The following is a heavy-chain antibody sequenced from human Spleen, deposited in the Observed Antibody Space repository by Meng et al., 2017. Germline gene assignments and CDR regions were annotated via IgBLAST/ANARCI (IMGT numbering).Heavy chain of an antibody. CDR3: ALCGGDCYTADY. CDR1: GNTFANSY. D-gene: IGHD2-21*02. V-gene: IGHV1-2*06. CDR2: INPNSGGT. Sequence: ASVKVSCKASGNTFANSYIHWLRQAPGQGLEWMGRINPNSGGTNYAQKFQGRVTLTRDMSVTTANMELSSLRSDDTAMYFCALCGGDCYTADYWGQGTLVTVSS. J-gene: IGHJ4*02.